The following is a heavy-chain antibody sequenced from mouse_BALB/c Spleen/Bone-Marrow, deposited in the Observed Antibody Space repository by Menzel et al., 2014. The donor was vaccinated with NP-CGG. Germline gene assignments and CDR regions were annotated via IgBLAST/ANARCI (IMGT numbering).Heavy chain of an antibody. V-gene: IGHV5-6*01. Sequence: EVQRVESGGDLVKPGGSLKLSCAASGFTFNSYGMSWVRQTPDKRLEWVATISSGGSYTYYPDSVKGRFTISRDNAKNTLYLQMSSLKSEDTAMYYCARRRDYYAMDYWGQGTSVTVSS. CDR2: ISSGGSYT. CDR3: ARRRDYYAMDY. CDR1: GFTFNSYG. J-gene: IGHJ4*01.